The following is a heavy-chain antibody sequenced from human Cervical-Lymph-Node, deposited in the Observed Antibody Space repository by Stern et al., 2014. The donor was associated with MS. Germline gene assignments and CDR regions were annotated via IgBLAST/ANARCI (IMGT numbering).Heavy chain of an antibody. CDR3: ARMARRGVFDF. CDR1: GTTFSNYG. J-gene: IGHJ4*02. V-gene: IGHV1-69*01. D-gene: IGHD3-10*01. CDR2: IIPVYATG. Sequence: VQLVQSAAEVKRPGSSVKGSCKLFGTTFSNYGFNWVRQAPVQGLECMGGIIPVYATGSYAQTFQDRVTITADASTKTVFMELTSLRSDDTAVYYCARMARRGVFDFWGQGTLVTVPP.